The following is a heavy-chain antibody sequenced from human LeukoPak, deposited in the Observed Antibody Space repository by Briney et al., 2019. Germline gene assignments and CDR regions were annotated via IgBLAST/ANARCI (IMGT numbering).Heavy chain of an antibody. CDR1: GFTLSSYA. Sequence: GGSLRRSCAASGFTLSSYAMSWVRQAPGKGLEWVSGISGSGGSTYYADSVKGRFTISRDTTKNTLYLQMNSLRAEDTAVYYCAKDPYSGSFYDYWGQGTLVTVSS. CDR2: ISGSGGST. V-gene: IGHV3-23*01. J-gene: IGHJ4*02. D-gene: IGHD1-26*01. CDR3: AKDPYSGSFYDY.